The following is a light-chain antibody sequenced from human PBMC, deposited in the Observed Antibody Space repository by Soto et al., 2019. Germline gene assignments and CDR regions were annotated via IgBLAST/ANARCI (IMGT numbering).Light chain of an antibody. V-gene: IGKV3-20*01. Sequence: EIVLTQSPATLSLSPEERATLSCRASQSVSSYLAWYQQKPGQAPRLLIYGASNRATGIPDRFSGSGSGTDFTLTIRRLEAEDFAVYYCQKFGSSPFACGGGTKGAIK. CDR1: QSVSSY. J-gene: IGKJ4*01. CDR3: QKFGSSPFA. CDR2: GAS.